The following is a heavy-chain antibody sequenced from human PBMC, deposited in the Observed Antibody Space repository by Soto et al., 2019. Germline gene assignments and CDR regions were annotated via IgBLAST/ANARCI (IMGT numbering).Heavy chain of an antibody. CDR3: AKDQSGYDYYAMDV. D-gene: IGHD6-25*01. J-gene: IGHJ6*02. CDR1: GFTFSSYG. CDR2: ISYDGTNR. V-gene: IGHV3-30*18. Sequence: QVQLVESGGGVVQPGRSLRLSCAASGFTFSSYGMHWVRQAPGKGLEWVAVISYDGTNRNHADSVKGRFTISRDNSKNTLHLQMNSLISEDTAVYYCAKDQSGYDYYAMDVWVQGTAVTVSS.